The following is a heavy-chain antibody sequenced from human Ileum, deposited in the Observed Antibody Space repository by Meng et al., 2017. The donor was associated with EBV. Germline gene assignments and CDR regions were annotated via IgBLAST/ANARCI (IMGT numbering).Heavy chain of an antibody. CDR1: GFTVSSNY. CDR3: ASKSEGYDH. D-gene: IGHD5-12*01. V-gene: IGHV3-53*01. CDR2: IYTGGST. J-gene: IGHJ4*02. Sequence: EVRRVESGGGLIQRGGSLRLSCAASGFTVSSNYTSWVRQAPGKGLEWVSVIYTGGSTYYADSVKGRFTISRDNSKNTLYLQMNSLRGEDTAVYYCASKSEGYDHWGQGTLVTVSS.